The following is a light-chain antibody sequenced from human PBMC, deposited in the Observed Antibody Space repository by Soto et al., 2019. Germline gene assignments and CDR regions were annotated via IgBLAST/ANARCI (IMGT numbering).Light chain of an antibody. CDR3: QQYNSYSRT. V-gene: IGKV1-5*01. CDR1: QSISSW. J-gene: IGKJ1*01. CDR2: DAS. Sequence: DIQMTQSPSTLSASVGDRVTITCRASQSISSWLAWYQQKPGKAPKLLIYDASSLERGVPSRFSGSGSGTEFTLTISSLQPDDFATYYCQQYNSYSRTFGQGTKVDTK.